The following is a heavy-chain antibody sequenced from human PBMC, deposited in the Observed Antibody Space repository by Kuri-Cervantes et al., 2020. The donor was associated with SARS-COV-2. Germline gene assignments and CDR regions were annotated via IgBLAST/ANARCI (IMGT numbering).Heavy chain of an antibody. D-gene: IGHD5-24*01. V-gene: IGHV1-45*01. J-gene: IGHJ3*02. CDR3: ARSGPGAISREDGALDI. Sequence: SVKVSCKASGYTFTGYYMHWVRQAPGQAPEWLGWITPFSGNTKYAQKFQDRVTITRDRSMNTAYMELNSLRSEDTAMYYCARSGPGAISREDGALDIWGQGTMVTVSS. CDR1: GYTFTGYY. CDR2: ITPFSGNT.